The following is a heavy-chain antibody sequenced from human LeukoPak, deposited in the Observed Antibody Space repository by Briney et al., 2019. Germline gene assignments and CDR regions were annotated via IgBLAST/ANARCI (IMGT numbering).Heavy chain of an antibody. CDR3: ARDDTGVIRGIRFHY. Sequence: SETLSLTCAVSGGSISSGNWWSWVRQPPGKGLEWIGQIYHSGSTNYNPSLKSRVTISVEKSKNQFSLNLTSVTAADTAVYYCARDDTGVIRGIRFHYWGQGTLVTVSS. J-gene: IGHJ4*02. CDR1: GGSISSGNW. CDR2: IYHSGST. V-gene: IGHV4-4*02. D-gene: IGHD3-10*01.